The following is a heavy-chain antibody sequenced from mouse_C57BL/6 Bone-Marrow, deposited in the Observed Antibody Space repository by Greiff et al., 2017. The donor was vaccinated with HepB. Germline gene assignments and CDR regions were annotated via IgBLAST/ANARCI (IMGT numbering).Heavy chain of an antibody. CDR3: ARSITTDY. CDR2: IDPSDSYT. D-gene: IGHD1-2*01. J-gene: IGHJ2*01. V-gene: IGHV1-59*01. CDR1: GYTFTSYW. Sequence: VQLQQPGAELVRPGTSVKLSCKASGYTFTSYWMHWVKQRPGQGLEWIGVIDPSDSYTNYNQKFKGKATLTVDTSSSTAYMQLSSLTSEDSAVYYCARSITTDYWGQGTTLTVSS.